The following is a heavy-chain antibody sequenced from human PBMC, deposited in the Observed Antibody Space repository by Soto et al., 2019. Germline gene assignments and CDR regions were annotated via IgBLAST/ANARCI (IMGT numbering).Heavy chain of an antibody. J-gene: IGHJ4*02. CDR3: AKMVAATIFDY. CDR2: ISWNSGSI. CDR1: GFTFDDYA. D-gene: IGHD2-15*01. Sequence: GGSLRLSCAASGFTFDDYAMHWVRQAPGKGLEWVSGISWNSGSIGYADSVKGRFTISRDNAKNSLYLQMNSLRAEDTALYYCAKMVAATIFDYWGQGTLVTVSS. V-gene: IGHV3-9*01.